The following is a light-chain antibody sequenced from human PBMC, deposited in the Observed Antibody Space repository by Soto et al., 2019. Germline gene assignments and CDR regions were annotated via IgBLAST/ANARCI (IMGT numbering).Light chain of an antibody. Sequence: EIVLTQSPGTLSLSPGERATLSCRASQSVSSSNLAWYQQKPGQAPRLLIYGASSRATGIPDRFSGSGSGTDFTLTISRLEPEDFVIYYCQQYGSSPYTFGQGTKLDIK. CDR3: QQYGSSPYT. CDR2: GAS. CDR1: QSVSSSN. J-gene: IGKJ2*01. V-gene: IGKV3-20*01.